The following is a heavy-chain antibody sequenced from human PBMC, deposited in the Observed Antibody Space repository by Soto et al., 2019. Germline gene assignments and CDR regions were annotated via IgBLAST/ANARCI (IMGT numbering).Heavy chain of an antibody. D-gene: IGHD1-26*01. CDR3: ARTSESSPYYFDY. CDR1: GFTFSSSS. J-gene: IGHJ4*02. CDR2: ISSSGNYI. V-gene: IGHV3-21*01. Sequence: GGSLRLSCAASGFTFSSSSMNWVRQAPGKGLEWVSSISSSGNYISYADSVKGRFTISRDNAKNSLYLQMNSLRAEDTAVYYCARTSESSPYYFDYWGQGTQVTVSS.